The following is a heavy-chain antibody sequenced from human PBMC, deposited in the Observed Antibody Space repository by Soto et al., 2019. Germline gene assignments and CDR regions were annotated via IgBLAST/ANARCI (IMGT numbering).Heavy chain of an antibody. CDR1: GFSLITSGVG. V-gene: IGHV2-5*02. J-gene: IGHJ4*02. Sequence: QITLKESGPTVVKPTQTLTLTCTFSGFSLITSGVGVGWIRQPPGKALEWLAVIYWDDDKRYSPSLKTRLTITKDTSKNQVVLTMTNMDPVDTGTYYCAHTTYSGTYLERELDYWGQGTLVTVSS. D-gene: IGHD3-10*01. CDR3: AHTTYSGTYLERELDY. CDR2: IYWDDDK.